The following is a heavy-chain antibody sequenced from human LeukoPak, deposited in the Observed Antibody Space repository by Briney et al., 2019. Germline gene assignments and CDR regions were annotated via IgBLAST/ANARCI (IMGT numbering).Heavy chain of an antibody. CDR2: IYPGDSDT. D-gene: IGHD6-19*01. J-gene: IGHJ4*02. CDR3: ARHSGSYSSGWYSIDY. CDR1: GYSFTSYW. Sequence: GESLKISCKGSGYSFTSYWIGWVRQMPGKGPEWMGIIYPGDSDTRYSPSFQGQVTISADKSISTAYLQWSSLKASDTAMYYCARHSGSYSSGWYSIDYWGQGALVTVSS. V-gene: IGHV5-51*01.